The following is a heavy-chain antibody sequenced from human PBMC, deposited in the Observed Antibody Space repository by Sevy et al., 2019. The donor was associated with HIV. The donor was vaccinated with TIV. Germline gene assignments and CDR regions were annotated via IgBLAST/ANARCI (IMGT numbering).Heavy chain of an antibody. CDR1: GFTFSSYG. CDR3: AKEGTYYYDSSGYSYFDY. D-gene: IGHD3-22*01. Sequence: GGSLRLSCAASGFTFSSYGMHWVRQAPGKGLEWVAVISYDGSNKYYADSLKGGFTSYRDNSKNTLYLQMNSLRAEDTAVYYCAKEGTYYYDSSGYSYFDYWGQGTLVTVSS. CDR2: ISYDGSNK. V-gene: IGHV3-30*18. J-gene: IGHJ4*02.